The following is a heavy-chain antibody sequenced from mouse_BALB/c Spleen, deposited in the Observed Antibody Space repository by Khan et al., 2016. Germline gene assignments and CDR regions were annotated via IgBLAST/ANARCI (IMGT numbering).Heavy chain of an antibody. CDR3: ARNCSDSDYAMDY. V-gene: IGHV3-2*02. CDR2: ISYSGST. D-gene: IGHD2-12*01. J-gene: IGHJ4*01. Sequence: EVQLQESGPGLVKPSPSLSLTSTATGHSITSDYAWNWIRQFPGNNPEWLRYISYSGSTSYNPSLKSRISITRDTSKNQYFLQWNSVTTEDTAAYYCARNCSDSDYAMDYWGQGTSVTVSS. CDR1: GHSITSDYA.